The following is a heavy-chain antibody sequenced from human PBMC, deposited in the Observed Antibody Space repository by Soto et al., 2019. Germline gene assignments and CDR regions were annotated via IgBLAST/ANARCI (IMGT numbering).Heavy chain of an antibody. CDR1: GGSFSGYY. V-gene: IGHV4-34*01. D-gene: IGHD3-16*02. CDR2: INHSGST. J-gene: IGHJ6*02. Sequence: SETLSLTCAVYGGSFSGYYWSWIRQPPGKGLEWIGEINHSGSTNYNPSLKSRVTISVDTSKNQFSLKLSSVTAADTAVYYCARGKMITFGGVIVYYYYYYGMDVWGQGTPVTVSS. CDR3: ARGKMITFGGVIVYYYYYYGMDV.